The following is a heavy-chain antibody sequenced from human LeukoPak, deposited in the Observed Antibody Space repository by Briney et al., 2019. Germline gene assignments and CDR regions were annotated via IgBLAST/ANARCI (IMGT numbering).Heavy chain of an antibody. CDR3: VRSPRDSNLDY. D-gene: IGHD2-15*01. V-gene: IGHV1-8*01. CDR1: GYTFTSYD. CDR2: MNPNNGNT. Sequence: ASVKVSCTTSGYTFTSYDINWVRQATGQGLEWMGWMNPNNGNTDYAQKFQGRVTMTSNTSIRTAYMELSSLKSEDTAVYYCVRSPRDSNLDYWGQGTLVTVSS. J-gene: IGHJ4*02.